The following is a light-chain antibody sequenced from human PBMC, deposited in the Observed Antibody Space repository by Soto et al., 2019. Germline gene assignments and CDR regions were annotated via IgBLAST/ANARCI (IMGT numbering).Light chain of an antibody. CDR3: QQYNDWPRT. CDR2: GAS. CDR1: QSVTIS. V-gene: IGKV3-15*01. Sequence: EIVMTQSPASLSVSPLEVATLCFRASQSVTISLAWYQQKPGQAPTLLIYGASSRATGTPVRFSGSGSGTEFTLTISSLQSEDFAVYYCQQYNDWPRTFGQGTKVDIK. J-gene: IGKJ2*01.